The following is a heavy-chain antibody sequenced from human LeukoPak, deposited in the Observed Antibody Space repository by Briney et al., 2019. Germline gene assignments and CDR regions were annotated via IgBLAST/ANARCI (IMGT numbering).Heavy chain of an antibody. Sequence: SVKVSCKASGFTFTISAVQWVRQARGQGLEWIGWIVVGSGNTNYAQKFQERVTINRDMSTSTAYMELSSLKSEDTAVYYCATDDVTTGTKTALGYWGQGTLVTVSS. J-gene: IGHJ4*02. D-gene: IGHD1-1*01. CDR1: GFTFTISA. V-gene: IGHV1-58*01. CDR2: IVVGSGNT. CDR3: ATDDVTTGTKTALGY.